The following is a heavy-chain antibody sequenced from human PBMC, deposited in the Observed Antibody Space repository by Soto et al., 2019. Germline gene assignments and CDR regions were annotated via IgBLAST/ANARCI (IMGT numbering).Heavy chain of an antibody. J-gene: IGHJ6*02. CDR2: ISYDGSNK. CDR3: AKAAGTRYYYYGMDV. V-gene: IGHV3-30*18. Sequence: GGSLRLSCAASGFPFSSYGMHWVRKAPGKGLEWVAVISYDGSNKYYADSVKGRFTISRDNSKNTLYLQMNSLRAEDTAVYYCAKAAGTRYYYYGMDVWGQGTTVTVSS. D-gene: IGHD6-13*01. CDR1: GFPFSSYG.